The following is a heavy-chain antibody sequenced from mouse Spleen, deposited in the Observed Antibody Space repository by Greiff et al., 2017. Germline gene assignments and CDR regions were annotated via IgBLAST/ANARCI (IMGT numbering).Heavy chain of an antibody. Sequence: VQLQQSGAELVKPGASVKMSCTASGYTFTTYPIAWMKQNPGKSLEWIGNFHPYNDDTKYHDTFKGQATLTVEKSSSTVYLELSRLTSDDSAVYYRARDGSLAMDYWGQGTSVTVSS. V-gene: IGHV1-47*01. D-gene: IGHD2-3*01. CDR1: GYTFTTYP. CDR2: FHPYNDDT. J-gene: IGHJ4*01. CDR3: ARDGSLAMDY.